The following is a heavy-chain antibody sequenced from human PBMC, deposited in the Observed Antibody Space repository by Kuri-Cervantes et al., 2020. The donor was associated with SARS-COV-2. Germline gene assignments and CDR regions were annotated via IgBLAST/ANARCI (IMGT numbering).Heavy chain of an antibody. D-gene: IGHD5-18*01. V-gene: IGHV3-33*01. CDR1: GYTFTSYG. CDR2: IWHDGNNK. Sequence: SCKASGYTFTSYGISWVRQAPGKGLEWVAAIWHDGNNKYYADSVKGRFTISRDNSKNTLYLQMNSLRAEDTAVYYCARGTGYSYAPCYYYYYGMEGGGEG. CDR3: ARGTGYSYAPCYYYYYGMEG. J-gene: IGHJ6*02.